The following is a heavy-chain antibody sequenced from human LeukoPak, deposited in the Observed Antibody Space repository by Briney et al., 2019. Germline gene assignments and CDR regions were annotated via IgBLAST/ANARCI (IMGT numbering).Heavy chain of an antibody. CDR2: ISSSSSAI. Sequence: GGSLILSCAASGFTVSSYSMNWVRQAPGKGLEWISYISSSSSAIYYADSVKGRSTISRDNAKNSLYLQMNSLRDEDTAVYYCVRDHYYSFDYWGQGTLVTVSS. D-gene: IGHD2/OR15-2a*01. J-gene: IGHJ4*02. CDR3: VRDHYYSFDY. V-gene: IGHV3-48*02. CDR1: GFTVSSYS.